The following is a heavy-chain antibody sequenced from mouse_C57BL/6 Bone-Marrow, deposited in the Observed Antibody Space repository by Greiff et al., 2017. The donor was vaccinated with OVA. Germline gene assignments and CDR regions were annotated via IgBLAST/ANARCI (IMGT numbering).Heavy chain of an antibody. J-gene: IGHJ4*01. V-gene: IGHV2-5*01. CDR1: GFSLTSYG. CDR2: IWRGGST. CDR3: AKRGIYYEYDDAMDY. D-gene: IGHD2-4*01. Sequence: VKLMESGPGLVQPSQSLSITCTVSGFSLTSYGVHWVRQSPGKGLEWLGVIWRGGSTDYNAAFMSRLGITKDNSKSQVFFKMNSLQADDTAIYYCAKRGIYYEYDDAMDYWGQGTSVTVSS.